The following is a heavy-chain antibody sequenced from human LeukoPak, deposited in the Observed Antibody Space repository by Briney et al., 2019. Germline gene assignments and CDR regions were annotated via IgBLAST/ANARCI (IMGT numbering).Heavy chain of an antibody. J-gene: IGHJ2*01. Sequence: GGSLRLSCAASGFTFSSYAMSWVRQAPGKGLEWVSAISGSGGSTYYADSVKGRFTISRDNSKNTLYLQMNSLRAEDTAVYYCARWPFGQWRSWYFDLWGRGTLVTVSS. CDR3: ARWPFGQWRSWYFDL. D-gene: IGHD3-10*01. CDR2: ISGSGGST. CDR1: GFTFSSYA. V-gene: IGHV3-23*01.